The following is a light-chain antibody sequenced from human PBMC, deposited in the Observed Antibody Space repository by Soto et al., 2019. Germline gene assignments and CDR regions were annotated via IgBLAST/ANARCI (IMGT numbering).Light chain of an antibody. V-gene: IGKV3-20*01. CDR3: HHFGSLPET. J-gene: IGKJ1*01. CDR2: SAS. CDR1: RAINTY. Sequence: EIVLTQSPATLSLSPGERATLSCRASRAINTYLAWYQQKPGRAPRLLFYSASSRATGIPDRFSGSGSGTDFTLTISRLEPEDFAVYYCHHFGSLPETFGQGTNVE.